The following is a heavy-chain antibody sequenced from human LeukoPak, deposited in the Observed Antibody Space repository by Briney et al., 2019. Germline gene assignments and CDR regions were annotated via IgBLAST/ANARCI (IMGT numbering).Heavy chain of an antibody. CDR2: VNHDGSVT. Sequence: PGGSLRLSCEASGFTFSSHWMHWVRQAPGKGLTWVSRVNHDGSVTNYADSVKGRFTISRDIAKNTLFLQMNSLRAEDTAVYYCARDGLYSSNWYYFDYWGQGTLVTVSS. D-gene: IGHD6-13*01. CDR1: GFTFSSHW. J-gene: IGHJ4*02. CDR3: ARDGLYSSNWYYFDY. V-gene: IGHV3-74*01.